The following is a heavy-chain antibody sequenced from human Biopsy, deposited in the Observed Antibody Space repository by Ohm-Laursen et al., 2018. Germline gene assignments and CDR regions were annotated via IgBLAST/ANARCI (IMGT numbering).Heavy chain of an antibody. V-gene: IGHV3-48*01. Sequence: GSLRLSCAASGFTFSNYAMTWFRQAPGKGLEWVSYISRSSSTIYYADSVKGRFTITRDNTKNSLYLQMNSLRVEDTAVYYCARPKSRRALDVWGQGTMVTVSS. D-gene: IGHD2-2*01. CDR1: GFTFSNYA. CDR2: ISRSSSTI. J-gene: IGHJ3*01. CDR3: ARPKSRRALDV.